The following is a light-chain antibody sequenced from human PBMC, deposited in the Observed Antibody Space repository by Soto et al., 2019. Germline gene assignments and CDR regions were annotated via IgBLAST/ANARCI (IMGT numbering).Light chain of an antibody. CDR2: GAS. CDR3: QQYGSSPGT. Sequence: IVLTQSPGTLSFSLGERATLSCRASQSVSSSYLAWYQQKPGQAPRLLIYGASSRATGIPDRFSGSGSGTDFTLTISRLEPEDFAVYYCQQYGSSPGTFGQGTKVDI. V-gene: IGKV3-20*01. J-gene: IGKJ1*01. CDR1: QSVSSSY.